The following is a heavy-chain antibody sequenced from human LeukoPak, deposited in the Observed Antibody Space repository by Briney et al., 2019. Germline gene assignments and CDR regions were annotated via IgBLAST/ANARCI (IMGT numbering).Heavy chain of an antibody. CDR1: GGSISSSSYY. V-gene: IGHV4-39*01. CDR2: IYYSGST. CDR3: ARRTRYYYYMDV. Sequence: KPSETLSLTCTVSGGSISSSSYYWGWIRQPPGKGLEWVGSIYYSGSTYYNPSLKRRVTISVDTSTNQFSLKLSSVTAADTAVYYCARRTRYYYYMDVWGKGTTVTVSS. J-gene: IGHJ6*03.